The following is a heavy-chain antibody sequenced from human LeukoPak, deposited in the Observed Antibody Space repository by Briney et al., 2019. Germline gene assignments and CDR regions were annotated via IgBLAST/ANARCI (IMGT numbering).Heavy chain of an antibody. J-gene: IGHJ4*02. V-gene: IGHV4-59*01. Sequence: SETLSLTCSVSGGSISSYYWSWIRQPPGKGLEWIGYIHYSGSTSYIPSLESRVTLSVDTSKNQFSLKLSTVTAADTAVYYCARVSLPSNYASSGYYPFDYWGQGTLVTVSS. D-gene: IGHD3-22*01. CDR1: GGSISSYY. CDR2: IHYSGST. CDR3: ARVSLPSNYASSGYYPFDY.